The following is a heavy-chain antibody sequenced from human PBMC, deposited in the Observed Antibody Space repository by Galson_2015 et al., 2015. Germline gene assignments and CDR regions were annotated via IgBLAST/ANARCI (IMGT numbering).Heavy chain of an antibody. V-gene: IGHV3-7*01. CDR3: ARARGPMVQGVIDLSY. J-gene: IGHJ4*02. CDR2: IKQDGSEK. CDR1: GLTFSSYW. D-gene: IGHD3-10*01. Sequence: SLRLSCAASGLTFSSYWMSWVRQAPGKGLEWVANIKQDGSEKYYVDSVKGRFTISRDNAKNSLYLQMNSLRAEDTAVYYCARARGPMVQGVIDLSYWGQGTLVTVSS.